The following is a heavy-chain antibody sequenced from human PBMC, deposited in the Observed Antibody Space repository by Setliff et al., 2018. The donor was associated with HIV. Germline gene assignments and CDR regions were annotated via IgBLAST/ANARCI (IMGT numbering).Heavy chain of an antibody. CDR3: AIAVAGTIQH. V-gene: IGHV1-24*01. Sequence: ASVKVSCKISGYTLTELSIHWVRQAPGKGLEWMANFDPEDGETFYAQKFQGRLTMTEDTSTDTAYMELSSLRSDDTAVYYCAIAVAGTIQHWGQGTLVTVSS. J-gene: IGHJ1*01. CDR1: GYTLTELS. CDR2: FDPEDGET. D-gene: IGHD6-19*01.